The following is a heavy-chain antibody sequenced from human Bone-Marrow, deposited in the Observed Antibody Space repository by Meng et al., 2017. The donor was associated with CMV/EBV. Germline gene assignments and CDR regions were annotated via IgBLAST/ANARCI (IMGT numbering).Heavy chain of an antibody. CDR2: ITGTRSYI. D-gene: IGHD3-10*01. J-gene: IGHJ4*02. Sequence: GESLKISCVGSEFAFSSYSMNWVRQAPGKGLEWVSSITGTRSYIYYADSVKGRFTISRDNSKNTLYLQMNSLRAEDTAVYYCAKRNMVRGDPYFDYWGQGTLVTVSS. V-gene: IGHV3-21*01. CDR1: EFAFSSYS. CDR3: AKRNMVRGDPYFDY.